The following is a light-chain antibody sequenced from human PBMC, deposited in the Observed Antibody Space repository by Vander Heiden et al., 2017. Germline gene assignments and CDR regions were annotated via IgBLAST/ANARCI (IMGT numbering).Light chain of an antibody. CDR2: NNH. J-gene: IGLJ2*01. V-gene: IGLV1-44*01. CDR3: TAWDDSLNGLV. Sequence: QSVLTQPPSASGTPGQRVIVSCSGTAFNIGSNTVNWYQQFPGVAPKLLIYNNHQRPSGVPERFSGSRSGTSASLAISGLQSDDEATYYCTAWDDSLNGLVFGGGTKVTVL. CDR1: AFNIGSNT.